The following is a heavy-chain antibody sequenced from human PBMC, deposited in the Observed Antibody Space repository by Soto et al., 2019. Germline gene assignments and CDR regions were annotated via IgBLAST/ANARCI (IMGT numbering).Heavy chain of an antibody. J-gene: IGHJ4*02. V-gene: IGHV4-39*01. D-gene: IGHD6-19*01. CDR1: GGSISSSNYY. CDR2: FYSSGST. Sequence: PSETLSLTCTVSGGSISSSNYYWGWIRQPPGKGLEWIGSFYSSGSTYYSPSLKSRVTISVDTSKDQFSLGLSSVTAADTAVYYCARLRGSDWSFDYWGQGTLVTVSS. CDR3: ARLRGSDWSFDY.